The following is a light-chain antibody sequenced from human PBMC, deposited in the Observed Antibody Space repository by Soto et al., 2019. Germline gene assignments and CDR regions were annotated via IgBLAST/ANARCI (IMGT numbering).Light chain of an antibody. CDR2: IAS. V-gene: IGKV1-39*01. CDR1: QSISNY. Sequence: DIQMTQSPSSLSASVGDRVTITCRASQSISNYLNWYQQKPGKAPKVLIYIASTLQSGVPSRFSGSGSGTDLTLTISSLQPEDFATDYCQQSYSIPWTFGQGTKGESK. J-gene: IGKJ1*01. CDR3: QQSYSIPWT.